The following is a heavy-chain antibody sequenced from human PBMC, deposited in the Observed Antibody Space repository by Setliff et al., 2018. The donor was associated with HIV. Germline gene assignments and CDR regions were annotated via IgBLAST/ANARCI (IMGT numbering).Heavy chain of an antibody. Sequence: GASVKVSCKASGYSFTTYFMHWVRQAPGKGLEWMGRIDPEDGETIYAERFRGRISLTVDKSTGTAYMELNRLRSEDTAVYYCGTVRIAVPDDFDFWGQGTLV. CDR3: GTVRIAVPDDFDF. D-gene: IGHD6-19*01. CDR2: IDPEDGET. CDR1: GYSFTTYF. V-gene: IGHV1-69-2*01. J-gene: IGHJ4*02.